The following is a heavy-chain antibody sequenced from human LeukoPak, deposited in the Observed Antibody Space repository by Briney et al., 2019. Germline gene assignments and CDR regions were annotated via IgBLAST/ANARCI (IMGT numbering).Heavy chain of an antibody. J-gene: IGHJ4*02. D-gene: IGHD3-10*01. V-gene: IGHV3-23*01. CDR3: AKERVRWVGEPWDY. Sequence: GGSLRLSCAASGCTFSSYAMSWVRQAPRKGLEWVSAIRGSGGSKYYADSVKGRFTISRDNSKNTLYLQMNSLRAEDTAVYYFAKERVRWVGEPWDYWCQGTLVTVSS. CDR2: IRGSGGSK. CDR1: GCTFSSYA.